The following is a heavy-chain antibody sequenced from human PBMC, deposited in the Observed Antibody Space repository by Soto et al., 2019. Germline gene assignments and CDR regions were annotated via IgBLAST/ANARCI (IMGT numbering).Heavy chain of an antibody. J-gene: IGHJ5*01. V-gene: IGHV1-8*01. D-gene: IGHD3-16*01. Sequence: ASVKVSWKASGYTFTSYYINWVLQATGQGLEGMGWMNPNSGNTGYAQKFQGRVTMTRNTSISTAYMELSSLRSEDTAVYYCPRAGRMITFGGAFASWGQGTLVPVSS. CDR2: MNPNSGNT. CDR3: PRAGRMITFGGAFAS. CDR1: GYTFTSYY.